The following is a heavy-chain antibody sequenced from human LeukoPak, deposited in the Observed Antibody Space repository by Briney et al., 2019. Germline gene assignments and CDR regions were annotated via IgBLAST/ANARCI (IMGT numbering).Heavy chain of an antibody. CDR1: GGSFSGYY. V-gene: IGHV4-34*01. CDR3: ARLPYYYDSSGYYYFSFDY. D-gene: IGHD3-22*01. J-gene: IGHJ4*02. Sequence: SETLSLTCAVYGGSFSGYYWSWIRQPPGKRLEWIGEINHSGSTNYNPSPKSRVTMSVDTSKNQFSLKLSSVTAADTAVYYCARLPYYYDSSGYYYFSFDYWGQGTLVTVSS. CDR2: INHSGST.